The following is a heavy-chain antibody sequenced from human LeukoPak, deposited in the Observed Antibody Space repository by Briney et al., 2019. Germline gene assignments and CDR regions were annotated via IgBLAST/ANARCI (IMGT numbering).Heavy chain of an antibody. CDR2: MNPNSGNT. Sequence: RASVKVSCKASGYTFTSYDINWVRQATGQGLEWMGWMNPNSGNTGYAQKFQGRVTMTRNTSISTAYMELSSLRSEDTAVYYCARRTTYSSGWYTVGNWYFDLWGRGTLVTVSS. J-gene: IGHJ2*01. CDR3: ARRTTYSSGWYTVGNWYFDL. D-gene: IGHD6-19*01. CDR1: GYTFTSYD. V-gene: IGHV1-8*01.